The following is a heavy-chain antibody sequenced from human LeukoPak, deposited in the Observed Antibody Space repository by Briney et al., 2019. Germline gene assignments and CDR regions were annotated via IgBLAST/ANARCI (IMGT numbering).Heavy chain of an antibody. CDR2: VNHDGSVK. CDR3: ATSRDSSGVD. J-gene: IGHJ4*02. V-gene: IGHV3-7*01. CDR1: GFTFRNYW. D-gene: IGHD3-22*01. Sequence: PGGSLRLSCVASGFTFRNYWMSWVRQAPGKGLEWVANVNHDGSVKYYLDSVKGRYTISRDNTKNSLYLQMNSLRAKDTAVYYCATSRDSSGVDWGQGNLVTVSS.